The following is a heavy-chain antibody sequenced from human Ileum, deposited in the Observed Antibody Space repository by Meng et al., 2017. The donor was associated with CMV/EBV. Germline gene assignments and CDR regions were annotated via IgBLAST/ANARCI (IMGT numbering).Heavy chain of an antibody. D-gene: IGHD6-13*01. Sequence: LSCAASGFIFSSYVMHWVRQAPGKGLEWVAYIAKDGSGNSYGASVKGRVTISRDNSKNTLYLQMNSLRPEDTGIYYCAKEYRSPFDDWGQGTPVTVSS. CDR3: AKEYRSPFDD. V-gene: IGHV3-30*02. J-gene: IGHJ4*02. CDR2: IAKDGSGN. CDR1: GFIFSSYV.